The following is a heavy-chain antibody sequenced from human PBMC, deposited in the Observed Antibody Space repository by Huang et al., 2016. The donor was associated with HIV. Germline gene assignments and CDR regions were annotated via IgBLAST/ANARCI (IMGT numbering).Heavy chain of an antibody. CDR3: ARQNSGYCSGGGCYFPT. CDR2: TYPGDSDT. J-gene: IGHJ5*02. V-gene: IGHV5-51*01. D-gene: IGHD2-15*01. Sequence: DVQLVQSGAEVKKPGESLKISCKGSENTFVSYWIGWVRQMPGKGLGWMGVTYPGDSDTRYNPSFEGQVTMSVDTSISTAYLQWSSLKASDTAIYYCARQNSGYCSGGGCYFPTWGQGTLVTVSS. CDR1: ENTFVSYW.